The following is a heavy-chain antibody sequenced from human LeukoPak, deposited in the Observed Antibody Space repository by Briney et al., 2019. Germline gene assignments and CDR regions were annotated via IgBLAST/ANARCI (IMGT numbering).Heavy chain of an antibody. D-gene: IGHD3-22*01. V-gene: IGHV3-33*01. J-gene: IGHJ4*02. CDR3: ARDLNSYDSSASGH. CDR1: GFTFSSYG. Sequence: GGSLRLSCAASGFTFSSYGMHWVRQAPGKGLEWVAVIWYDGSNKYYADSVKGRFTISRDNSKNTLYLQMNSLRAEDTAVYYCARDLNSYDSSASGHWGQGTLVTVSS. CDR2: IWYDGSNK.